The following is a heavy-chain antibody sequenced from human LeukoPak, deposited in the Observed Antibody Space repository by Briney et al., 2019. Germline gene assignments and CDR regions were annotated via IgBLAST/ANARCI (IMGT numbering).Heavy chain of an antibody. D-gene: IGHD4-11*01. CDR3: ARHVTVTYDAFDV. CDR2: IYYSGST. CDR1: AGSTRGYF. V-gene: IGHV4-59*08. Sequence: SETLSLTCNVSAGSTRGYFWSWIRQPPGKGLEWIGYIYYSGSTKYNPSLMSRVTISTETSERQFSLNLSSVTAADTAAYYCARHVTVTYDAFDVWGQGTMVTVSS. J-gene: IGHJ3*01.